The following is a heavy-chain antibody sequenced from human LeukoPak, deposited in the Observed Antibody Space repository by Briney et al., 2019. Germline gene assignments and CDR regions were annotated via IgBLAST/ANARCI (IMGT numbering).Heavy chain of an antibody. CDR1: GFIFSNAW. V-gene: IGHV3-15*01. D-gene: IGHD5-18*01. Sequence: PGGSLRLSCVGSGFIFSNAWMSWVRQAPGKGLEWVGRIKTETDGGTIDYAAPVKGRYTISRDDSKNTLYLQMNSQKTEDTAVYYCTTPQLWLRGALGYWGQGTLVTVPS. CDR3: TTPQLWLRGALGY. CDR2: IKTETDGGTI. J-gene: IGHJ4*02.